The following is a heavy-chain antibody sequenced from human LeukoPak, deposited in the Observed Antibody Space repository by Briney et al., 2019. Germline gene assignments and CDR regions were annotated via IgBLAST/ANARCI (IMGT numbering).Heavy chain of an antibody. CDR1: GFTFSDHY. CDR2: ISYDGSNK. V-gene: IGHV3-30-3*01. CDR3: ARGGGYAFDY. Sequence: PGGSLRLSCAASGFTFSDHYMNWIRQAPGKGLEWVAVISYDGSNKYYADSVKGRFTISRDNSKNTLYLQMNSLRAEDTAVYYRARGGGYAFDYWGQGTLVTVSS. D-gene: IGHD3-16*01. J-gene: IGHJ4*02.